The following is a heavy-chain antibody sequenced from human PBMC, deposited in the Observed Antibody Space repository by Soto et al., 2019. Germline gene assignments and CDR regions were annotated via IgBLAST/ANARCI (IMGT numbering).Heavy chain of an antibody. CDR1: GYTFTSYG. D-gene: IGHD3-3*01. CDR2: ISAYNGNT. CDR3: ARCELYSFSCPFDY. J-gene: IGHJ4*02. V-gene: IGHV1-18*01. Sequence: ASVKVSCKASGYTFTSYGISWVRQAPGQGLEWMGWISAYNGNTNYAQKLQGRVTMTTDTSTSTAYMELRSLRSEDTAVYYCARCELYSFSCPFDYWGQGTLVTVSS.